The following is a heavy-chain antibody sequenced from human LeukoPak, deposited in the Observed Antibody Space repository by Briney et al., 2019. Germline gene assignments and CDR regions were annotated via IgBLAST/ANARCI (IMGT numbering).Heavy chain of an antibody. V-gene: IGHV1-24*01. Sequence: ASVKVSCKVSGYTLTELSMHWVRQAPGKGLEWMGGFDPEDGETIYAQKFQGRVTMTEDTSTDTAYMELSSLRSEDTAVYYCATGPYCSGGSCYHLREFDYWGQGTLVTVSS. D-gene: IGHD2-15*01. CDR3: ATGPYCSGGSCYHLREFDY. CDR1: GYTLTELS. J-gene: IGHJ4*02. CDR2: FDPEDGET.